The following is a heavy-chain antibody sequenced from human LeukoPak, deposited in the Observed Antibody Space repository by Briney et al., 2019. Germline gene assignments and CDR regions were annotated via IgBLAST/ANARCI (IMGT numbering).Heavy chain of an antibody. J-gene: IGHJ4*02. D-gene: IGHD3-10*01. CDR2: ISGSGGTT. CDR3: AKDYHGSGSYRPDY. CDR1: GFTFSSYA. V-gene: IGHV3-23*01. Sequence: PGGSLRLSCAASGFTFSSYAMSWVPQAPGKGLEWVSGISGSGGTTYYADSVKGRFTISRDNSKNTLYLQMNSLRAEDTAVYYCAKDYHGSGSYRPDYWGQGTLVTVSS.